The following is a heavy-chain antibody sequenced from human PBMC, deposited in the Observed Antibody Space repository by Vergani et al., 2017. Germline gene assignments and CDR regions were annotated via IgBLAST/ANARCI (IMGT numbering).Heavy chain of an antibody. Sequence: QLQLQESGPGLVKPSETLSLTCTVSGGSISSSSYYWGWIRQPPGKGLEWIGSIYYSGSTYYNPSLKSRVTISVDTSKNQFSLKLSSVTAADTAVYYCARDRGGTGQEDELSFDYWGQGTLVTVSS. CDR2: IYYSGST. CDR3: ARDRGGTGQEDELSFDY. V-gene: IGHV4-39*07. CDR1: GGSISSSSYY. D-gene: IGHD3/OR15-3a*01. J-gene: IGHJ4*02.